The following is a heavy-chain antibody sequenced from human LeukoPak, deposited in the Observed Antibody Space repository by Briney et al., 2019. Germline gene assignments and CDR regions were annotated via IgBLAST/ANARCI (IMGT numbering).Heavy chain of an antibody. CDR2: ISSSSSYI. CDR1: GFTFSSYS. D-gene: IGHD5-18*01. CDR3: ARDYSSGDWYFDL. J-gene: IGHJ2*01. V-gene: IGHV3-21*01. Sequence: PGGSLRLSCAASGFTFSSYSMNWVRQAPGKGLEWVSSISSSSSYIYYADSVKGRFTISRDNAKNSLYLQMNSLRAEDTAVYYCARDYSSGDWYFDLWGRGTLVTVSS.